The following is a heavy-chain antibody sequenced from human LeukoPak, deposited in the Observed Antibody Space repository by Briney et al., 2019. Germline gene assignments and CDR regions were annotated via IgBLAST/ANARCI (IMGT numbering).Heavy chain of an antibody. D-gene: IGHD4-23*01. Sequence: ASVKVSCEVSGYTLTELSMHWVRRSPGKELEWRGGFDPEDGETIYAQKFQGRVTMTEDTSTDTAYMELRRLRSDDTAVYYCAREATVVTPPAFDIWGQGTMVTVSS. V-gene: IGHV1-24*01. CDR2: FDPEDGET. J-gene: IGHJ3*02. CDR1: GYTLTELS. CDR3: AREATVVTPPAFDI.